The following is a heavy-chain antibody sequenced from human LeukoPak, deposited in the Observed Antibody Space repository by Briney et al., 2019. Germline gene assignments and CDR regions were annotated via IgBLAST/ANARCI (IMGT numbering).Heavy chain of an antibody. CDR1: GGSISSTNYY. J-gene: IGHJ5*02. CDR3: ARNSYGRDNWFDP. D-gene: IGHD3-10*01. CDR2: FYHSVYT. Sequence: SETLSLTCTVSGGSISSTNYYWGWIRQPPGKGLEWIGSFYHSVYTHYNPPLRSRVTISFDTSKNSFSLRLSSVTAADTAIYYCARNSYGRDNWFDPWGQGTLVTVSS. V-gene: IGHV4-39*02.